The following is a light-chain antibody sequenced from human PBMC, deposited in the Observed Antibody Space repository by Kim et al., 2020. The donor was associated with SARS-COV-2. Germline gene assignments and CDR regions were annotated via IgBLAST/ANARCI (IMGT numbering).Light chain of an antibody. CDR1: SSDVGSYNY. CDR3: SSYTSSNTWV. J-gene: IGLJ3*02. CDR2: DVI. Sequence: GHSITISGTGTSSDVGSYNYVSSYQQHPGKAPKLMISDVIKRPSVVSNRFSCSKSANTASLTISGLQAEDEADYYCSSYTSSNTWVFGGGTKLTVL. V-gene: IGLV2-14*04.